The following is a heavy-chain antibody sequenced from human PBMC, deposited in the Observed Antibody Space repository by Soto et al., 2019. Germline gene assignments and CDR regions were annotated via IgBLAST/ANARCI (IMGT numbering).Heavy chain of an antibody. D-gene: IGHD3-22*01. CDR1: GGTFSSYT. J-gene: IGHJ4*02. Sequence: ASVKVSCKASGGTFSSYTISWVRQAPGQGLEWMGRIIPILGIANYAQKFQGRVTITADKSTSTAYMELSSLRSEDTAVYYCARDQDYYDSSGYGSSGYWGQGTLVTVSS. V-gene: IGHV1-69*04. CDR2: IIPILGIA. CDR3: ARDQDYYDSSGYGSSGY.